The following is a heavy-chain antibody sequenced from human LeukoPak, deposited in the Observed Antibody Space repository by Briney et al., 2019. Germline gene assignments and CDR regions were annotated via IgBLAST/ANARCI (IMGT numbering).Heavy chain of an antibody. CDR2: ISGSGGST. D-gene: IGHD3-10*01. CDR3: AKRYTMVRGAAVGAFDI. V-gene: IGHV3-23*01. J-gene: IGHJ3*02. CDR1: GFTFSSYA. Sequence: GGSLRLSCAASGFTFSSYAMSWVRQAPGKGLEWVSAISGSGGSTYYADSVKGRFTISRDNSKNTLYLQMNSLRAEDTAVYYCAKRYTMVRGAAVGAFDIWGQGTMVTVSS.